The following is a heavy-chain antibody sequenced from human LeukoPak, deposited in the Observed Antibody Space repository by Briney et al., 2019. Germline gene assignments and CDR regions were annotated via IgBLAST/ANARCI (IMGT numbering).Heavy chain of an antibody. CDR1: GFTFSSYA. Sequence: GGSLTLSCAASGFTFSSYAMRWVRQAPGKGLEWVTDICDCGGNIYYADSVKGRFTISRDYSKHTLYLQMKSLRAEDTAVYYCAKGPRVKTYYYDSSSYRSGAYFDYWGQGTLVTVSS. J-gene: IGHJ4*02. V-gene: IGHV3-23*01. CDR2: ICDCGGNI. D-gene: IGHD3-22*01. CDR3: AKGPRVKTYYYDSSSYRSGAYFDY.